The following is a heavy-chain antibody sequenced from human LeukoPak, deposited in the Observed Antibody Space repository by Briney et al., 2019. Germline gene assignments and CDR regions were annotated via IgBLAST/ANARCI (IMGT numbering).Heavy chain of an antibody. CDR1: GFTFSSYG. Sequence: GRSLRLSCAASGFTFSSYGMHWVRQAPGKGLEWVAVISYDGSNKFYGDSVKGRFTISRDNSKNTLYLQMNSLRAEDTAVYYCARGKVLNWFDPWGQGTLVTVSS. J-gene: IGHJ5*02. CDR3: ARGKVLNWFDP. CDR2: ISYDGSNK. V-gene: IGHV3-30*03.